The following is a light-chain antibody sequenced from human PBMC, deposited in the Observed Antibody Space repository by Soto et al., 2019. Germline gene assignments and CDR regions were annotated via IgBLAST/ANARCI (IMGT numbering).Light chain of an antibody. V-gene: IGLV1-40*01. CDR1: SSNIGAGYD. CDR2: GNS. Sequence: QSVLTQPPSVSGAPGQRVTISCTGSSSNIGAGYDEHWYQQLPGTAPKLLIYGNSNRPSGVPDRFSGSKSGTSASLAITGLQAEDEADYYYQSYDSSLIAHMVFGGGTKVTVL. CDR3: QSYDSSLIAHMV. J-gene: IGLJ2*01.